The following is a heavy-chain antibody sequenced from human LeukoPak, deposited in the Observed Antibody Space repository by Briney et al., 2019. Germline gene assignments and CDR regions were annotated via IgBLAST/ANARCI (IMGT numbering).Heavy chain of an antibody. CDR2: INPNSGGT. CDR1: GYTFTGYY. CDR3: ARDLYSYGSNWFDP. Sequence: ASVKVSCKASGYTFTGYYMHWVRLAPAQGLEWMGWINPNSGGTNYAQKFQRRVTMTRDTSISTAYMELSRLRSDDTAVYYCARDLYSYGSNWFDPWGQGTLVTVSS. J-gene: IGHJ5*02. V-gene: IGHV1-2*02. D-gene: IGHD5-18*01.